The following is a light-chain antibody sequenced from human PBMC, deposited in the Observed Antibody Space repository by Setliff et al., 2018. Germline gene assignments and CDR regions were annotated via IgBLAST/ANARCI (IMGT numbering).Light chain of an antibody. CDR2: EVN. V-gene: IGLV2-18*02. CDR1: SSDVGNYDF. CDR3: SSYTSSSASYV. J-gene: IGLJ1*01. Sequence: QSALAQPPSASGSPGQSVTVSCTGTSSDVGNYDFVSRYQQRPGKAPKLLIYEVNKRPSGVPDRFSGSKSGNTASLTISGLQAEDETDYYCSSYTSSSASYVFGTGTKVTVL.